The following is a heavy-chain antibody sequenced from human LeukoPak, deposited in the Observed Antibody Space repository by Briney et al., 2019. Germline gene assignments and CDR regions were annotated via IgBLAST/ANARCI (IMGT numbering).Heavy chain of an antibody. V-gene: IGHV4-59*01. CDR3: AREWGEVGAMPAFDI. D-gene: IGHD1-26*01. CDR1: GGSIHSYY. Sequence: SETLSLTCTVSGGSIHSYYWSWIRQPPGKGLEWIGYIYYSGSTNYNPSLKSRVTISVDTSKNQFSLKLSSVTAADTAVYYCAREWGEVGAMPAFDIWGQGTMVTVSS. CDR2: IYYSGST. J-gene: IGHJ3*02.